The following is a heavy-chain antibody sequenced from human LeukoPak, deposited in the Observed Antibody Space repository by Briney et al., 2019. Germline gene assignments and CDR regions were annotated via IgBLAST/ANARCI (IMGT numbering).Heavy chain of an antibody. J-gene: IGHJ4*02. V-gene: IGHV1-2*02. CDR2: IKPNSGDT. CDR3: ARGDEWELAIDF. D-gene: IGHD1-26*01. CDR1: GYPFSGHY. Sequence: ASVKVSCKPSGYPFSGHYINWVRQAAGQGLEGMGWIKPNSGDTNYAQKFQGRLTMTRDTNISTVYMELSRLTSDDTAVYYCARGDEWELAIDFWGQGTLITVSS.